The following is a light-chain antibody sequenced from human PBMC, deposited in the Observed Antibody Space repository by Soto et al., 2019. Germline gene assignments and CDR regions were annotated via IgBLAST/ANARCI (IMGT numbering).Light chain of an antibody. CDR2: GAS. Sequence: IVVTQSPGTLSLSPGERATLSCRASQSVSSSYLAWYQQKPGQAPRLLIYGASSRATGIPDRFSGSGSGTDFTLTISRLEPEDFAVCYCQQYGSSPPRTFGQGTKVDIK. CDR1: QSVSSSY. V-gene: IGKV3-20*01. J-gene: IGKJ1*01. CDR3: QQYGSSPPRT.